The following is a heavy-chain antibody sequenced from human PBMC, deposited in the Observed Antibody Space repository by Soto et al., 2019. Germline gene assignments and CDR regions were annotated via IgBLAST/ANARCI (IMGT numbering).Heavy chain of an antibody. D-gene: IGHD1-26*01. CDR3: ARHGRGVGARPLDY. V-gene: IGHV2-26*01. CDR1: GFSLSNARMG. J-gene: IGHJ4*02. Sequence: QVTLKESGPVLVKPTETLTLTCTVSGFSLSNARMGVSWIRQPPGKALEWLAHIFSNDEKSYSTSLKSRLTIPNATSKSQVVLTMTNMDPVDTATYYSARHGRGVGARPLDYWGQGTLVTVSS. CDR2: IFSNDEK.